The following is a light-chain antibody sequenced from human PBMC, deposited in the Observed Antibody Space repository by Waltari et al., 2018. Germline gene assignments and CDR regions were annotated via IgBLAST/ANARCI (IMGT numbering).Light chain of an antibody. Sequence: SYELTPPLSVSVALGQTARITCGGSNTGRKDVHWYQQKPGQAPVLVIYRDTYRPSGIPERLSGSNSGNTATLTISRVQAGEEADYYCQVWDSSTVAFGGGTKLTVL. CDR1: NTGRKD. CDR2: RDT. CDR3: QVWDSSTVA. J-gene: IGLJ2*01. V-gene: IGLV3-9*01.